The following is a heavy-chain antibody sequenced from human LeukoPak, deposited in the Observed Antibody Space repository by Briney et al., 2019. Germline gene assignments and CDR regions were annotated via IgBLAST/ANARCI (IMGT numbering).Heavy chain of an antibody. J-gene: IGHJ6*02. CDR1: GGTFSSYA. V-gene: IGHV1-69*01. Sequence: GASVKVSCKASGGTFSSYAISWVRQAPGQGLEWMGGIIPIFGTANYAQKFQGRVTITADESTSTAYMELSSLRSEDTAVYYCARDRGYDILTDYYYGMDVWGQGTTVTVSS. CDR2: IIPIFGTA. CDR3: ARDRGYDILTDYYYGMDV. D-gene: IGHD3-9*01.